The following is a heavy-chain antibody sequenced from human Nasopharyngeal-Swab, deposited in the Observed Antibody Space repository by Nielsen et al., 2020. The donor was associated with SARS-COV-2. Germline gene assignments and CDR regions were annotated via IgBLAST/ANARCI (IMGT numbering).Heavy chain of an antibody. CDR3: ARDGYCGGDCYGAFDI. D-gene: IGHD2-21*02. CDR2: ISRSSSDI. J-gene: IGHJ3*02. Sequence: GGSLRLSCDASGFIFSSYTMNWVCRAPGKGLEWVSSISRSSSDIYYRDSLKGRFTVSRDNTKKSLYLQMDSLRAEDTAVYYCARDGYCGGDCYGAFDIWGQGTMVTVSS. V-gene: IGHV3-21*01. CDR1: GFIFSSYT.